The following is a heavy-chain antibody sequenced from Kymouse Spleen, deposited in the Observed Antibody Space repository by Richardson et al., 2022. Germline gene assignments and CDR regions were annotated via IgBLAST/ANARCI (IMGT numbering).Heavy chain of an antibody. Sequence: EVQLVESGGGLVKPGGSLRLSCAASGFTFSSYSMNWVRQAPGKGLEWVSSISSSSSYIYYADSVKGRFTISRDNAKNSLYLQMNSLRAEDTAVYYCAREVDSSSWSHYYYYYGMDVWGQGTTVTVSS. V-gene: IGHV3-21*03. D-gene: IGHD6-13*01. J-gene: IGHJ6*02. CDR3: AREVDSSSWSHYYYYYGMDV. CDR1: GFTFSSYS. CDR2: ISSSSSYI.